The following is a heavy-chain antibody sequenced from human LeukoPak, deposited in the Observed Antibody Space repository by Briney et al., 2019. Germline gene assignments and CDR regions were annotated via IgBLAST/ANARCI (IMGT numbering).Heavy chain of an antibody. CDR2: IWYDGSNK. D-gene: IGHD6-13*01. V-gene: IGHV3-33*01. CDR1: GFTFSSYG. CDR3: ARGIAAAGPLDY. Sequence: GGSLRLSCAASGFTFSSYGMHWVRQAPGKGLEWVAVIWYDGSNKYYADSVKGRFTISRDNSKNTLYLQMNSLRAEDTAVYYCARGIAAAGPLDYWAREPWSPSPQ. J-gene: IGHJ4*02.